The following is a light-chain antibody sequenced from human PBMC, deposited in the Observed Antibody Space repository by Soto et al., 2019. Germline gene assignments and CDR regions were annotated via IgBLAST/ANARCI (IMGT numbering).Light chain of an antibody. CDR2: ATS. CDR1: QSINSAH. J-gene: IGKJ2*01. Sequence: EIVLTQSPGSLSLSPGERVTLSCRASQSINSAHLAWYQQRPGQAPRLLIYATSRRATGTPDRFSGSGAGTDFTLTIGGLEPEDFAVYYCQLYGRSPQFGQGTKLEIK. CDR3: QLYGRSPQ. V-gene: IGKV3-20*01.